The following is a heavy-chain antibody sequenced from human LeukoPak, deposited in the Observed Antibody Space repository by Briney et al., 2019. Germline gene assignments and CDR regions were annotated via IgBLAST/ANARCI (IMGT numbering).Heavy chain of an antibody. V-gene: IGHV4-61*02. D-gene: IGHD6-13*01. J-gene: IGHJ3*02. CDR3: ARDTQLIAAAGTGDAFDI. CDR1: GGSISSGSYY. Sequence: PSETLSLTCTVSGGSISSGSYYWSWIRQPAGRGLEWIGRIYTSGSTNYNPTLKRRVTISVDTSKNQFSLKLSSVTAADTAVYHCARDTQLIAAAGTGDAFDIWGQGTMVTVSS. CDR2: IYTSGST.